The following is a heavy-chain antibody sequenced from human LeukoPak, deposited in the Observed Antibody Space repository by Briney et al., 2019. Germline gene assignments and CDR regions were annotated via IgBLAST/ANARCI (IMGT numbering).Heavy chain of an antibody. CDR1: GFDFEDYA. V-gene: IGHV3-9*01. CDR2: ISWNSGSI. CDR3: AKSSYYDFWSGYSY. Sequence: PGGSLRLSCAASGFDFEDYAFHWVRQAPGKGLEWVSGISWNSGSIGYADSVRGRFTISRDNSKNTLYLQMNSLRAEDTAVYYCAKSSYYDFWSGYSYWGQGTLVTVSS. J-gene: IGHJ4*02. D-gene: IGHD3-3*01.